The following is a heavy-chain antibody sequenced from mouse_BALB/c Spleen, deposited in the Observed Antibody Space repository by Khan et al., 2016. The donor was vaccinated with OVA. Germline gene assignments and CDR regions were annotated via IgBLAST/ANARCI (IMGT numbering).Heavy chain of an antibody. CDR2: IDPPNDDS. J-gene: IGHJ3*01. Sequence: VQLQQSGAELVKPGASVKLSCSASGFNIKDTYIHWMKQRPEQGLEWIGRIDPPNDDSKYGPKFQAKATLTADTSSNKAYLQLSSLTSEDTAVYYCATLHGNPFAFSGQGTLVSVSA. CDR1: GFNIKDTY. V-gene: IGHV14-3*02. D-gene: IGHD2-1*01. CDR3: ATLHGNPFAF.